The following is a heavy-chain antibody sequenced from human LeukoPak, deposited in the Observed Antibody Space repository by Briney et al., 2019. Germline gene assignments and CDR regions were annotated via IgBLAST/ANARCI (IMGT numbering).Heavy chain of an antibody. CDR3: ASIGGPRDYDFWSGNNWFDP. Sequence: GGSLRLSCAASGFTFSSYSMNWLRQAPGKGLEWVSPISSSSSYIYYADSVKGRFTISRDNAKNSLYLQMNSLRAEDTAVYYCASIGGPRDYDFWSGNNWFDPWGQGTLVTVSS. J-gene: IGHJ5*02. D-gene: IGHD3-3*01. CDR2: ISSSSSYI. V-gene: IGHV3-21*01. CDR1: GFTFSSYS.